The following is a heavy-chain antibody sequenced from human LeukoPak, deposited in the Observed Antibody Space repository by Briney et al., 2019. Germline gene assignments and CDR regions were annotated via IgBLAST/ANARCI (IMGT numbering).Heavy chain of an antibody. J-gene: IGHJ1*01. CDR3: ATYYYDSGGFHFHH. CDR2: ISSNGGRT. V-gene: IGHV3-64*01. CDR1: GFTFRSYG. Sequence: GGSRRLSCEASGFTFRSYGMNWVRQAPGKGWEYVSAISSNGGRTYYANSVKGRFTISRDNSRNTLYLQMGSLRAEDMAVYYCATYYYDSGGFHFHHWGQGTLVTVSS. D-gene: IGHD3-22*01.